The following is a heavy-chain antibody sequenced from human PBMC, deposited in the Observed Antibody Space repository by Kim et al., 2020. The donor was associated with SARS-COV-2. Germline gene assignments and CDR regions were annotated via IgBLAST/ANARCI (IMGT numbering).Heavy chain of an antibody. J-gene: IGHJ6*02. Sequence: ASVKVSCKASGYTFTSYGISWVRQAPGQGLEWMGWISAYNGNTNYAQKLQGRVTMTTDTSTSTAYMELRSLRSDDTAVYYCAREVGSGGYGYGVYYYYGMDVWGQGNTVTVSS. CDR2: ISAYNGNT. V-gene: IGHV1-18*01. D-gene: IGHD5-18*01. CDR1: GYTFTSYG. CDR3: AREVGSGGYGYGVYYYYGMDV.